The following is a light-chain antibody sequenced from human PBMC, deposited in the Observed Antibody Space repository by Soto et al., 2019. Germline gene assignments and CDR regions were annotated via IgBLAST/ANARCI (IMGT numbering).Light chain of an antibody. CDR1: QGIYNY. V-gene: IGKV1-27*01. CDR3: QKYKRALLP. Sequence: DIQMTQSPSSLSASVGDRVTITCRASQGIYNYLAWYQQKPGKAPKLLINAASTLEAGVPSRFRGSGSGTAVTLTISRLRPEEVATNYCQKYKRALLPFGKGTRLEIK. J-gene: IGKJ5*01. CDR2: AAS.